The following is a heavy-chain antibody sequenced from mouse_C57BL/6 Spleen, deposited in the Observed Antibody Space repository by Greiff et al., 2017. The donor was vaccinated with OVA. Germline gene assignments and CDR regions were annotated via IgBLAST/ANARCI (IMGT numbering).Heavy chain of an antibody. J-gene: IGHJ2*01. CDR2: INPNNGGT. Sequence: VQLKQSGPELVKPGASVKISCKASGYTFTDYYMNWVKQSPGKSLEWIGDINPNNGGTSYNQKFKGKATLTVDKSSSTAYMELRSLTSEDSAVYYCARLDGYYDDYWGQGTTLTVSS. CDR1: GYTFTDYY. V-gene: IGHV1-26*01. D-gene: IGHD2-3*01. CDR3: ARLDGYYDDY.